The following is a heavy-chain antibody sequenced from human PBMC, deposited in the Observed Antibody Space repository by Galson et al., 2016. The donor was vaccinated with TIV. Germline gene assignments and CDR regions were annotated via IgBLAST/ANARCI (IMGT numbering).Heavy chain of an antibody. CDR2: IYGGGDT. J-gene: IGHJ6*02. CDR1: GLSVSINY. CDR3: ARDRVVGATYYSYYYGMDV. Sequence: SCAASGLSVSINYMTWVRQAPGKGLEWVSLIYGGGDTYYADSVRGRFTISRDNSKDILYLHMNGLRADDTAVYYCARDRVVGATYYSYYYGMDVWGRGTTVTVFS. D-gene: IGHD2-15*01. V-gene: IGHV3-66*02.